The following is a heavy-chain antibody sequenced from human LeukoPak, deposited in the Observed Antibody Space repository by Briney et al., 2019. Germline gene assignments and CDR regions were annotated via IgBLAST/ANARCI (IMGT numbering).Heavy chain of an antibody. D-gene: IGHD3-10*01. CDR2: ISGSGDRT. V-gene: IGHV3-23*01. CDR1: GFTFSNYA. Sequence: GGSLRLSCAASGFTFSNYAMTWVRQAPGRGLEWVSTISGSGDRTNYADSVKGRFTISRDNSKNTLYLQMNSLRAEDTAVYYCARDGSRFGEYGMDVWGQGTTVTVSS. J-gene: IGHJ6*02. CDR3: ARDGSRFGEYGMDV.